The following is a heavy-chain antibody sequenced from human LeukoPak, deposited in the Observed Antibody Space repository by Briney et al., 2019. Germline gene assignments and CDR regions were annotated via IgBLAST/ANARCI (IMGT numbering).Heavy chain of an antibody. Sequence: PGGSLRLSCAASGFTFSSYSMNWVRQAPGKGLEWVSAISASGGSTYYADSVKGRFSISRDNSKNTLYLQMNSLRVEDTAVYYCAKDALSAVTTFDYWGQGTLVTVSS. CDR2: ISASGGST. CDR1: GFTFSSYS. V-gene: IGHV3-23*01. J-gene: IGHJ4*02. CDR3: AKDALSAVTTFDY. D-gene: IGHD4-17*01.